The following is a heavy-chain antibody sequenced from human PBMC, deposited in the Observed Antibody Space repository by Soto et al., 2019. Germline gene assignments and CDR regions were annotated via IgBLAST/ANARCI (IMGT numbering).Heavy chain of an antibody. CDR1: GGSISSSNW. D-gene: IGHD3-3*01. V-gene: IGHV4-4*02. CDR3: ARVGYYDFWSGYPKYYYYGMDV. J-gene: IGHJ6*02. Sequence: SETLSLTCAVSGGSISSSNWWSWVRQPPGKGLEWIGEIYHSGSTNYNPSLKSRVTISVDKSKNQFSLKLSSVTAADTAVYYCARVGYYDFWSGYPKYYYYGMDVWGQGTTVTVSS. CDR2: IYHSGST.